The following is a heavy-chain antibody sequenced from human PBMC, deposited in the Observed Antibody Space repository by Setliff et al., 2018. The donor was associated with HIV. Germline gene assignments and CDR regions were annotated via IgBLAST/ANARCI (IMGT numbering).Heavy chain of an antibody. V-gene: IGHV4-61*02. D-gene: IGHD4-17*01. Sequence: SETLSLTCTVSGGSISSGSYYWSWIRQPAGKGLEWIGRIYTSGSTNYNPSLESRVTRSVDTSKNQFSLKLSSVTAADTAVYYCARDDYGALYGMDVWGQGTTVTVSS. CDR2: IYTSGST. CDR3: ARDDYGALYGMDV. J-gene: IGHJ6*02. CDR1: GGSISSGSYY.